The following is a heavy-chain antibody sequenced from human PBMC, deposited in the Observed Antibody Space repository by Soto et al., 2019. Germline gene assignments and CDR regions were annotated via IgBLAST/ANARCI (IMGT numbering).Heavy chain of an antibody. CDR3: ARADGVGFVRP. CDR1: GYTFTSYA. D-gene: IGHD2-2*01. Sequence: QVQLVQSGAEEKKPGASVKVSCKASGYTFTSYAMHWVRQSPVQRLEWMGWINAGNGNTTYSQKFQGRVTSTRDTSASTAYMDLSSLSSEDTAVYYRARADGVGFVRPWGQGTLVTVSS. J-gene: IGHJ5*02. V-gene: IGHV1-3*05. CDR2: INAGNGNT.